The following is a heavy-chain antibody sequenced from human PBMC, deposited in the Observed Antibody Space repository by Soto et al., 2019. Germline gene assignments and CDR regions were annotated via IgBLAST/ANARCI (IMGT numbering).Heavy chain of an antibody. CDR3: ASGTGDGAFDI. Sequence: QVQLVESGGGVVQPGRSLRLSCAASGFTFSSYGMHWVRQAPGKGLEWVAVISYDGSNKYYADSVKGRFTISRDNSKNTLYLQMNSLRAEDTAVYYGASGTGDGAFDIWGQGTMVTVSS. CDR2: ISYDGSNK. D-gene: IGHD7-27*01. J-gene: IGHJ3*02. CDR1: GFTFSSYG. V-gene: IGHV3-30*03.